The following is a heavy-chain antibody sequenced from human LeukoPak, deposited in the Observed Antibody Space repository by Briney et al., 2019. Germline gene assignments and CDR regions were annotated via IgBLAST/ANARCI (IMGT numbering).Heavy chain of an antibody. Sequence: PSETLSLTCTVSGGSISSYYWSWIRQPPGKGLEWIGYIYYSGSTNYNPSLQSRVTISVDTSKNQFSLTLSSVTAADTAVYYCARGKRYKSIFGVVISNYYFDYWGQGTLVTVSS. CDR2: IYYSGST. V-gene: IGHV4-59*12. CDR1: GGSISSYY. CDR3: ARGKRYKSIFGVVISNYYFDY. J-gene: IGHJ4*02. D-gene: IGHD3-3*01.